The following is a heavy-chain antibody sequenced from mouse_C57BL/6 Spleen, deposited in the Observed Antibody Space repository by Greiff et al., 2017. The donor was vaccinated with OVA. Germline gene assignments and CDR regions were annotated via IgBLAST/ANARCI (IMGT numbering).Heavy chain of an antibody. CDR2: LDPNSGGT. V-gene: IGHV1-72*01. CDR3: ARGDDYGSSYVGAMDD. D-gene: IGHD1-1*01. CDR1: GYTFPSYW. J-gene: IGHJ4*01. Sequence: QVQLPQPGAELVKPGASVKLSCQASGYTFPSYWMHWVQQRPGRGLEWIGRLDPNSGGTKYNEKFKSKATLTVDKPSRTAYMQLSRLTSEDSAVYYCARGDDYGSSYVGAMDDWGQGASGTVSS.